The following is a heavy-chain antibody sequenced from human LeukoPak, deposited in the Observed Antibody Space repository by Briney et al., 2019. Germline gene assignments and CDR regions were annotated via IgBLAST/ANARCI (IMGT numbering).Heavy chain of an antibody. CDR1: GFTFSDYY. J-gene: IGHJ3*02. Sequence: GGSLRLSCAASGFTFSDYYMSWIRQAPGQGLEWVSYTTNTGSPRYYADSVKGRFTISRDNAKNSLSLQMDSLGGEDTAVYYCAREWRGWAAGTRADGFDIWGQGTMVTVS. CDR3: AREWRGWAAGTRADGFDI. V-gene: IGHV3-11*04. D-gene: IGHD2-2*01. CDR2: TTNTGSPR.